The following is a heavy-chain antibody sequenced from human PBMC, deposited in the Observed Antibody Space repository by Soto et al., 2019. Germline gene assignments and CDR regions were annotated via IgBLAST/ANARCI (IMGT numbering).Heavy chain of an antibody. D-gene: IGHD3-10*01. V-gene: IGHV1-69*12. CDR3: ARGRYGSGNYYFDY. CDR2: LIPLFGTP. J-gene: IGHJ4*02. CDR1: GGTFSRFA. Sequence: QVQLVQSGAEVKKPGSSVKVSCKASGGTFSRFAFSWVRQAPGQGPEWMGGLIPLFGTPNYAQKFQGRVTIAADESTSTAYMELSSLRSDDPAVYDCARGRYGSGNYYFDYWGQGTLVTVSS.